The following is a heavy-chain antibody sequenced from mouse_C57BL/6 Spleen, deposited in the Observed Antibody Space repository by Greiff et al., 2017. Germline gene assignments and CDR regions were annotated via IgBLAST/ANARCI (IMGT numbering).Heavy chain of an antibody. V-gene: IGHV1-7*01. CDR1: GYTFTSYW. CDR2: INPSSGYT. CDR3: ARGHLRLPYYFDY. J-gene: IGHJ2*01. D-gene: IGHD3-2*02. Sequence: VQLQQSGAELAKPGASVKLSCKASGYTFTSYWMHWVKQRPGQGLEWIGYINPSSGYTKYNQKFKDKATLTADKSSSTAYMQLSSLTYEDSAVYYGARGHLRLPYYFDYWGQGTTLTVAS.